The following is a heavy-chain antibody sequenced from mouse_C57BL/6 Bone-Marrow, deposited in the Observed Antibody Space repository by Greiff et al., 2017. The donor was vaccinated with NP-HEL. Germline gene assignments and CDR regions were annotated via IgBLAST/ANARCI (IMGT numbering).Heavy chain of an antibody. Sequence: EVKVVESGGGLVKPGGSLKLSCAASGFTFSSYAMSWVRQTPEKRLEWVATISDGGSYTYYPDNVKGRFTISRDNAKNNLYLQMSHLKSEDTAMYYCARESSWWYFDVWGTGTTVTVSS. J-gene: IGHJ1*03. V-gene: IGHV5-4*01. D-gene: IGHD1-1*01. CDR1: GFTFSSYA. CDR3: ARESSWWYFDV. CDR2: ISDGGSYT.